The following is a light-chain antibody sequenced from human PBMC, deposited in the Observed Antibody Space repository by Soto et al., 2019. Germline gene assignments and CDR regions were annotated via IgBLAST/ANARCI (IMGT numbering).Light chain of an antibody. CDR3: SSYATSITYV. CDR1: SSDVGAYNS. J-gene: IGLJ1*01. Sequence: QSALTQPASVSGSPGQSITISCTGTSSDVGAYNSVSWYQHHPGKAPKLMIYDVTNRPSGVSNRFSASKSGNTASLTISGLQAEDEADYYCSSYATSITYVFGTGTKVTVL. V-gene: IGLV2-14*03. CDR2: DVT.